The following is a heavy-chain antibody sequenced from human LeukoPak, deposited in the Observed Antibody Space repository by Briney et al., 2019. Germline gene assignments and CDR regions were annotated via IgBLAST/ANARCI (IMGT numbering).Heavy chain of an antibody. CDR3: AREGASIAVAGSWFDR. CDR2: INPNSGGT. V-gene: IGHV1-2*02. J-gene: IGHJ5*02. Sequence: ASLKGSCKASGYAFTGYYMQCVRQAPGQGLEWMGWINPNSGGTNYAQKFQGRVTTTRDTSIRTAYMERSRLRSDDTAVYYCAREGASIAVAGSWFDRWSQRSLVTASS. CDR1: GYAFTGYY. D-gene: IGHD6-19*01.